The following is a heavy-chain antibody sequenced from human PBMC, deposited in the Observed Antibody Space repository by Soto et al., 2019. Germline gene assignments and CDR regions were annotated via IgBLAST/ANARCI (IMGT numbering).Heavy chain of an antibody. CDR3: VRDAHRGGDFDY. Sequence: EVQLVESGGGLVQPGGSLRLSCAASGFTFSSYWMVWVRQAPGKGLEWVANIKPDGSEKYYVDSVKGRFTISRDNARKSLYRQMNSLRAEDRAVYYCVRDAHRGGDFDYWGQGTLVTVSS. CDR1: GFTFSSYW. D-gene: IGHD3-10*01. V-gene: IGHV3-7*04. CDR2: IKPDGSEK. J-gene: IGHJ4*02.